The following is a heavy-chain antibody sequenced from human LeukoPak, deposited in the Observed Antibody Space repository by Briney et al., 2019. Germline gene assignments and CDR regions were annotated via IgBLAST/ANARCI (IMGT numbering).Heavy chain of an antibody. CDR2: INPSGDST. V-gene: IGHV1-46*01. CDR3: ARLWSYYDNSGFFEDY. D-gene: IGHD3-22*01. CDR1: GYTFTSYY. J-gene: IGHJ4*02. Sequence: ASVKVSCKASGYTFTSYYVHWVRQAPGRGLEWMGIINPSGDSTNYAQKFQGRVTMTRDTSTSTFDMELSSLKSEDTAVYYCARLWSYYDNSGFFEDYWGQGTLVTVSS.